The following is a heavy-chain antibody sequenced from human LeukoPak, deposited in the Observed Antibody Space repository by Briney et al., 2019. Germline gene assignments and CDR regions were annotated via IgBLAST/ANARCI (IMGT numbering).Heavy chain of an antibody. CDR1: GFTFSSYS. D-gene: IGHD3-22*01. J-gene: IGHJ3*02. CDR3: ARDGGYYDSSGSTHAFDI. CDR2: ISSSSSYI. Sequence: GGSLRLSCAASGFTFSSYSVNWVRQAPGKGLEWVSSISSSSSYIYYADSVKGRFTISRDNAKNSLYLQMNSLRAEDTAVYYCARDGGYYDSSGSTHAFDIWGQGTMVTVSS. V-gene: IGHV3-21*01.